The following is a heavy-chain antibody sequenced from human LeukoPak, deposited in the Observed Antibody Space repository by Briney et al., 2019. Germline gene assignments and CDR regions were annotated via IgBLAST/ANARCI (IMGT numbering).Heavy chain of an antibody. CDR1: GDSISTSSYY. CDR2: IYTTGST. V-gene: IGHV4-61*02. CDR3: ARRQDGHDY. Sequence: SETPSLTCTVSGDSISTSSYYWNWLRQPAGKGLEWIGRIYTTGSTDYNPSLKSRVTISLDTARNQFSLKLSSVTAADTAVYYCARRQDGHDYWGQGTLSPSP. J-gene: IGHJ4*02.